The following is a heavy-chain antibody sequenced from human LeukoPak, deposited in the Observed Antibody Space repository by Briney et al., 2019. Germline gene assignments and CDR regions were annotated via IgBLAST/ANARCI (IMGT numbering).Heavy chain of an antibody. Sequence: ASVKVSCKVSGYTLTELPMHWVRQAPGKGLEWMGGFDPEDGETIYAQKFQGRVTMTEDTSTDTAYMELSSLRSEDTAVYYCATDGGPTLMDPYPDYWGQGTLVTVSS. V-gene: IGHV1-24*01. CDR1: GYTLTELP. CDR2: FDPEDGET. CDR3: ATDGGPTLMDPYPDY. J-gene: IGHJ4*02. D-gene: IGHD5-24*01.